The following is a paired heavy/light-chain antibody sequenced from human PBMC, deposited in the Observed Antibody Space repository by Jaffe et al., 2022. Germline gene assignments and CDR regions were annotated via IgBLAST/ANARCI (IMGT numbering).Light chain of an antibody. CDR3: LLLCRGPWV. CDR2: DTN. CDR1: TGPVTSGHR. J-gene: IGLJ3*02. Sequence: QALVTQEPSLTVSPGGTVTLTCASSTGPVTSGHRPFWYQQKPGQAPRTLIYDTNNRHSWTPDRFSASLLGGKAALTLSGAEPEDEAEYYCLLLCRGPWVFGGGTKLTVL. V-gene: IGLV7-46*01.
Heavy chain of an antibody. CDR2: IKNDGSEI. CDR3: YCAAGGVLDV. CDR1: GFSFSNFW. D-gene: IGHD2-8*02. J-gene: IGHJ3*01. Sequence: VRLEESGGGLVQPGGSLRLSCEGSGFSFSNFWMNWVRQAPGEGLEWVANIKNDGSEINYGDSVKGRFTISRDNARNSVYLHMNTLRAEDSALYYCYCAAGGVLDVWGQGTMVTVSS. V-gene: IGHV3-7*01.